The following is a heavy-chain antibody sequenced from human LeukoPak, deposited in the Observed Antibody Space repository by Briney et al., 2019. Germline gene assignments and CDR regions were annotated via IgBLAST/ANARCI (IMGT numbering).Heavy chain of an antibody. CDR1: GGTFSSYA. CDR2: IIPIFGTA. J-gene: IGHJ4*02. Sequence: ASVKVSCKASGGTFSSYAISWVRQAPGQGLEWMGRIIPIFGTANYAQKFQGRATITADESTSTAYMELSSLRSEDTAVYYCARALGDYVWGSYRSFDYWGQGTLVTVSS. V-gene: IGHV1-69*15. D-gene: IGHD3-16*02. CDR3: ARALGDYVWGSYRSFDY.